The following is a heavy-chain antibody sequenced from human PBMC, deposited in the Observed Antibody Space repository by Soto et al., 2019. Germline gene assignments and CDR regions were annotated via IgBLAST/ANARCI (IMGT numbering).Heavy chain of an antibody. CDR3: ARDGWFGESLFWYFDY. Sequence: GGSLRLSCAASGFTFSGYAMHWVRQAPGKGLEWVAVISYDGSNKYYADSVKGRFTISRDNSKNTLYLQMNSLRAEDTAVYYCARDGWFGESLFWYFDYWGQGALVTVSS. CDR1: GFTFSGYA. J-gene: IGHJ4*02. V-gene: IGHV3-30-3*01. CDR2: ISYDGSNK. D-gene: IGHD3-10*01.